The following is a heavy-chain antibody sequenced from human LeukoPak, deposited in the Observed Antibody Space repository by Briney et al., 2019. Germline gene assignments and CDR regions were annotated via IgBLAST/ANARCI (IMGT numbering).Heavy chain of an antibody. CDR1: GGTFSSYA. J-gene: IGHJ4*02. V-gene: IGHV1-69*04. Sequence: ASVKVSCKASGGTFSSYAISWVRQAPGQGLEWMGRIIPILGIANYAQKFQGRVTITADKSTSTAYMELSSLRSEDTAVYYCAREGAVAGRFDYWGQGTLVTVSS. CDR3: AREGAVAGRFDY. CDR2: IIPILGIA. D-gene: IGHD6-19*01.